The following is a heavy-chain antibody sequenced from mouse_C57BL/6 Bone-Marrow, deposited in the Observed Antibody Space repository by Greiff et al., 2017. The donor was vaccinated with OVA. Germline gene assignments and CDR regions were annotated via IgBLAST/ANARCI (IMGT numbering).Heavy chain of an antibody. CDR2: INPNNGGT. CDR3: ARGLWSFYWYFDV. D-gene: IGHD1-1*02. J-gene: IGHJ1*03. Sequence: EVQLQQSGPELVKPGASVKISCKASGYTFTDYYMNWVKQSHGESLEWIGDINPNNGGTSYNQKFKGKATLTVDKSSSTAYMELRSLTSEDSAVYYCARGLWSFYWYFDVWGTGTTVTVSS. V-gene: IGHV1-26*01. CDR1: GYTFTDYY.